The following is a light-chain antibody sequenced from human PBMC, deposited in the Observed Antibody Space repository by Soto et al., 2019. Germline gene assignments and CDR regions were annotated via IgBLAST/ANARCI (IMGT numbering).Light chain of an antibody. CDR1: SSDVGSYNF. V-gene: IGLV2-23*02. CDR3: CSYAGRGTWV. J-gene: IGLJ3*02. Sequence: QSALTQPASVSGSPGQSITISCTGTSSDVGSYNFVSWYQQHPGKVPKVMIYEVSKWPSGVSNRFSGSKSGNTASLTISGLQAEDEADYYCCSYAGRGTWVFGGGTKLTVL. CDR2: EVS.